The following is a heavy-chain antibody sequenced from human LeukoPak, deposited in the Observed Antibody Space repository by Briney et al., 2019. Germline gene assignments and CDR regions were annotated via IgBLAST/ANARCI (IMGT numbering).Heavy chain of an antibody. CDR3: AREAEITRFDY. CDR1: GDSVSTNSVA. D-gene: IGHD5-24*01. CDR2: TSYRSKCYN. J-gene: IGHJ4*02. V-gene: IGHV6-1*01. Sequence: SQTLSLTCAISGDSVSTNSVAWNWIRQSPSRGLEWLGRTSYRSKCYNDYAVSVKSRITITPDTSKTQFSLQLNSVTPEDTAVYYCAREAEITRFDYWGQGTLVTVSS.